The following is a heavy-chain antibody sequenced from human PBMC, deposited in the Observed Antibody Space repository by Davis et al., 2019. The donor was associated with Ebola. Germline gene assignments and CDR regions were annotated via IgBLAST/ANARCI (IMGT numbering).Heavy chain of an antibody. CDR3: ARASSSGWYVDFDL. CDR1: GGTFSSYA. J-gene: IGHJ2*01. V-gene: IGHV1-69*04. CDR2: IIPILGIA. Sequence: AASVKVSCKASGGTFSSYAISWVRQAPGQGLEWMGRIIPILGIANYAQKFQGRVTITADKSTSTAYMELSSLRSEDTAVYYCARASSSGWYVDFDLWGRGTLVTVSS. D-gene: IGHD6-19*01.